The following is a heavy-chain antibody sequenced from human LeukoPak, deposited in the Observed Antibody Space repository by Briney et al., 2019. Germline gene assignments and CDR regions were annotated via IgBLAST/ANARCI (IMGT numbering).Heavy chain of an antibody. V-gene: IGHV3-23*01. CDR1: GFTFSRFA. D-gene: IGHD1-7*01. CDR2: ISYNGGSR. CDR3: AKEEQGNWNYVHWYFDL. Sequence: GGSLRLSCAASGFTFSRFAITWVRQAPGKGLEWVSGISYNGGSRFYADSVKGRFTISRDNSKNTVFLQMNGLRGDDTAVYYCAKEEQGNWNYVHWYFDLWGRGTLVTVSS. J-gene: IGHJ2*01.